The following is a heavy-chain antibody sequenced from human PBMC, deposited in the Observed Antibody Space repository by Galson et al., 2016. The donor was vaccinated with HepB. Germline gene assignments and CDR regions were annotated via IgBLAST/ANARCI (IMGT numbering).Heavy chain of an antibody. CDR2: ISPDGTST. CDR1: GFIVSDYW. CDR3: AAHKRQRVSDYEDY. J-gene: IGHJ4*02. D-gene: IGHD6-25*01. Sequence: SLRLSCAASGFIVSDYWVHWVRQPPGKGLVWVSRISPDGTSTAYADSVKGRFTISRDNANNTLYLQMNSLRAEDTAVYFCAAHKRQRVSDYEDYWGQGILVSVSS. V-gene: IGHV3-74*01.